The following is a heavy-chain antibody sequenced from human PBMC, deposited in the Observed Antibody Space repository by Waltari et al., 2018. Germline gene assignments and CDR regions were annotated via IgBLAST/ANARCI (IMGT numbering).Heavy chain of an antibody. CDR1: GFTFSSYG. V-gene: IGHV3-30*18. D-gene: IGHD3-3*01. J-gene: IGHJ4*02. CDR2: ISYDGSNK. CDR3: AKAAKFLEWFADY. Sequence: QVQLVESGGGVVQPGRSLRLSCAASGFTFSSYGMHWVRQAPGKGLEWVAVISYDGSNKYYAHSVKGRFTISRDNSKNTLYLQMNSLRAEDTAVYYCAKAAKFLEWFADYWGQGTLVTVSS.